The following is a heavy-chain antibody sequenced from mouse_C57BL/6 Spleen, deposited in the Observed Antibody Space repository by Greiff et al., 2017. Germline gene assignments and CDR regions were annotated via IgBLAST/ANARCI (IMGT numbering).Heavy chain of an antibody. D-gene: IGHD1-1*01. Sequence: VKLQQPGAELVKPGASVKLSCKASGYTFTSYWMHWVKQRPGQGLEWIGMIHPNSGSTNYNEKFKSKATLTVDKSSSTAYMQLSSLTSEDSAVYYCARDVTTVVPFDYWGQGTTLTVSS. CDR2: IHPNSGST. CDR1: GYTFTSYW. CDR3: ARDVTTVVPFDY. V-gene: IGHV1-64*01. J-gene: IGHJ2*01.